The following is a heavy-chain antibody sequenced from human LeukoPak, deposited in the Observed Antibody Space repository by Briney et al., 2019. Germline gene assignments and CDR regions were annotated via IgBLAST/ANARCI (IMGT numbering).Heavy chain of an antibody. V-gene: IGHV1-69*06. Sequence: SVKVSCKASGYNFNGYYMHWVRQAPGQGLEWMGGINPIFGTDHYAQKFQDRVTITADISTNTVYMELSNLRSEDTAMYYCARDEEGDCGGDCYNWFAPWGQGTLVTVSS. D-gene: IGHD2-21*02. J-gene: IGHJ5*02. CDR1: GYNFNGYY. CDR2: INPIFGTD. CDR3: ARDEEGDCGGDCYNWFAP.